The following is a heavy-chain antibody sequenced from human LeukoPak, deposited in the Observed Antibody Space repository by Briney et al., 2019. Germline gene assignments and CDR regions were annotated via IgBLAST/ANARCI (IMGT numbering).Heavy chain of an antibody. Sequence: GGSLRLSCVGSGFTFRSHAMSWVRQATEKGLEFVSGIYENGGTTYYADSVKGRFSISRDNSKNTLYLQMDSLRGEDTAVYYCAKDFRIGYSAHFDYWGQGALVTVSS. CDR3: AKDFRIGYSAHFDY. D-gene: IGHD2-21*01. J-gene: IGHJ4*02. CDR1: GFTFRSHA. V-gene: IGHV3-23*01. CDR2: IYENGGTT.